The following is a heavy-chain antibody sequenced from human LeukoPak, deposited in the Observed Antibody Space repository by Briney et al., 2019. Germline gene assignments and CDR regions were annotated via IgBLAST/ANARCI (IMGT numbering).Heavy chain of an antibody. Sequence: GGSLRLSCAASGFIASRNYMSWVRQAPGKGLEWVSSISSSYIYYADSVKGRFTISRDNAKNSLYLQMNSLRAEDTAVYYCARADWDTAMIDYWGQGTLVTVSS. V-gene: IGHV3-21*01. CDR2: ISSSYI. CDR3: ARADWDTAMIDY. CDR1: GFIASRNY. J-gene: IGHJ4*02. D-gene: IGHD5-18*01.